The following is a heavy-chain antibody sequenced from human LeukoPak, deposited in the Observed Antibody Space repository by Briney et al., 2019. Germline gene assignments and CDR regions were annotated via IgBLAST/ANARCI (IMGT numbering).Heavy chain of an antibody. Sequence: PSETLSLTCTVSGGSFGTYYWSWIRQSPGKGLEWIGYIYYSGSTNYNPSLKSRVTISVDTSKNQFSLKLSSVTAADTAVYYCARHIVVVPAAITNAFDIWGQGTMVTVSS. D-gene: IGHD2-2*01. CDR3: ARHIVVVPAAITNAFDI. J-gene: IGHJ3*02. V-gene: IGHV4-59*08. CDR1: GGSFGTYY. CDR2: IYYSGST.